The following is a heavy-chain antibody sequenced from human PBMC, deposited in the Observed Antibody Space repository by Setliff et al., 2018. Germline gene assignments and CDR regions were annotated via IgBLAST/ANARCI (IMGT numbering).Heavy chain of an antibody. D-gene: IGHD4-17*01. CDR3: ARDRVTTLENYYYYYGMDV. J-gene: IGHJ6*02. V-gene: IGHV4-34*01. Sequence: PSETLSLTCAVYGGSFSGYYWSWIRQPPGKGLEWIGSIYYSGSTYYSPSLKSRVTISVDTSKNQFSLKLSSVTAADTAVYYCARDRVTTLENYYYYYGMDVWGQGTTVTVSS. CDR1: GGSFSGYY. CDR2: IYYSGST.